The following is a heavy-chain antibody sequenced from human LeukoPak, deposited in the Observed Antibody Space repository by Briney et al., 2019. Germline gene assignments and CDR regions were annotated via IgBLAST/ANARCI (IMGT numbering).Heavy chain of an antibody. D-gene: IGHD2-2*01. CDR2: INHSGST. V-gene: IGHV4-34*01. CDR1: GGSFSGYY. Sequence: SETLSLTCAVYGGSFSGYYWSWIRQPPGKGLEWIGEINHSGSTNYNPSLKSRVTISVGTSKNQFSLKLSSVTAADTAVYYCASRPTIVVVPAAYDYWGQGTLVTVSS. CDR3: ASRPTIVVVPAAYDY. J-gene: IGHJ4*02.